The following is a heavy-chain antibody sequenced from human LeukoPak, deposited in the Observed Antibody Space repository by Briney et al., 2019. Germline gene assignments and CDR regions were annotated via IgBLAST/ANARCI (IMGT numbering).Heavy chain of an antibody. V-gene: IGHV3-30-3*01. Sequence: GGSLRLSCAASGFTFNSYTMHWVRQAPGKGLEWVALISSDGSNKYYADSVRGRFPISRDNSKNTMYLQMNSLKPEDTAVYYCARGSILSSSWYEDAFDIWGQGTMVTVSS. CDR1: GFTFNSYT. CDR2: ISSDGSNK. CDR3: ARGSILSSSWYEDAFDI. D-gene: IGHD6-13*01. J-gene: IGHJ3*02.